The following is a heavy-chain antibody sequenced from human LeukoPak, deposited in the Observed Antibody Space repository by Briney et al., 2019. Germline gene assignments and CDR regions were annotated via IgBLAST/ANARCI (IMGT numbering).Heavy chain of an antibody. Sequence: ASVKVSCKASGYTFTDYYMHWVRQAPGQGLEWMGWINPSSGGTNYAQKLQGRVTMTTDTSTSTAYMELRSLRSDDTAAYYCASTVDSSSWPTFDYWGQGTLVTVSS. J-gene: IGHJ4*02. CDR1: GYTFTDYY. CDR3: ASTVDSSSWPTFDY. V-gene: IGHV1-2*02. D-gene: IGHD6-13*01. CDR2: INPSSGGT.